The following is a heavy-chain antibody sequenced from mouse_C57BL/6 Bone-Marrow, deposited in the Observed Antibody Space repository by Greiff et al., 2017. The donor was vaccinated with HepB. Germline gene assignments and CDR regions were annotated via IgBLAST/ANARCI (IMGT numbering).Heavy chain of an antibody. V-gene: IGHV1-81*01. D-gene: IGHD2-4*01. J-gene: IGHJ3*01. Sequence: QVQLQQSGAELARPGASVPLSCKASGYTFTSYGMSWVKQRTGQGLEWIGEIYPRSGNTYYNEQFKDKATLPADKSSSTAYMELRSLTSEDSAVFICARAYYDYGTFAYWGEVILVTVSA. CDR3: ARAYYDYGTFAY. CDR1: GYTFTSYG. CDR2: IYPRSGNT.